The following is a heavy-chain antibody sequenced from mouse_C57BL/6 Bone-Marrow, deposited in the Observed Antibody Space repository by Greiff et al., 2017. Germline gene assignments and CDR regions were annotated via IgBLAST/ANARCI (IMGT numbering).Heavy chain of an antibody. CDR2: IYPRDGST. CDR1: GYTFTSYD. D-gene: IGHD1-1*01. Sequence: VQLQESGPELVKPGASVKLSCKASGYTFTSYDINWVKQRPGQGLEWIGWIYPRDGSTKYNEKFKGKATLTVDTSSSTAYMELHSLTSEDSAVYFCARLEFDGSSRDWYVDVWGTGTTVTVSS. V-gene: IGHV1-85*01. J-gene: IGHJ1*03. CDR3: ARLEFDGSSRDWYVDV.